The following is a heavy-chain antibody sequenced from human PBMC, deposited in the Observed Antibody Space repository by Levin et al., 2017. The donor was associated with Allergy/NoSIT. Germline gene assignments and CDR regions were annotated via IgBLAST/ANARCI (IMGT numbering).Heavy chain of an antibody. CDR1: GFTFRDTW. CDR3: TKEFFYYMDA. V-gene: IGHV3-15*01. Sequence: GESLKISCAVSGFTFRDTWMNWVRQAPGKGLEWVALIKGKSGGGTTAYAAPVKGRFTVSRDDSKNTLYLQMDSLKDEDTAVYFCTKEFFYYMDAWGRGTTVTVSS. J-gene: IGHJ6*03. CDR2: IKGKSGGGTT.